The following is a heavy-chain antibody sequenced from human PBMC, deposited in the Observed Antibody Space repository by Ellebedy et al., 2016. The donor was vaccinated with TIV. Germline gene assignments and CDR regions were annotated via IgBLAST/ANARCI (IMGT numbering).Heavy chain of an antibody. CDR1: GFTFSSYG. Sequence: GESLKISXAASGFTFSSYGMHWVRQAPGKGLEWVAVISYDGSNKYYADSVKGRFTISRDNSKNTLYLQMNSLRAEDTALYHCARGGAARRWGYYYYMDVWGKGTTVTVSS. J-gene: IGHJ6*03. D-gene: IGHD2-15*01. CDR2: ISYDGSNK. V-gene: IGHV3-30*03. CDR3: ARGGAARRWGYYYYMDV.